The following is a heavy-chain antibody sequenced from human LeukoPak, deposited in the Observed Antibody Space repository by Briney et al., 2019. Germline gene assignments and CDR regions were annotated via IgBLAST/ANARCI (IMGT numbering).Heavy chain of an antibody. J-gene: IGHJ4*02. D-gene: IGHD4-17*01. Sequence: GASVKVSCKISGYTFTDYFIHWVRQAPGQGLEWMRWTSPKSGDRKCTQKFRGRVTMTRDTSISTVYMELDRLTFDDTAVYFCARDNYGTLDYWGQGSLVTVSS. CDR3: ARDNYGTLDY. CDR1: GYTFTDYF. V-gene: IGHV1-2*02. CDR2: TSPKSGDR.